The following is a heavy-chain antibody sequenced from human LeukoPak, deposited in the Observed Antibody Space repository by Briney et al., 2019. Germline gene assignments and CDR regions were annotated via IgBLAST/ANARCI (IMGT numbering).Heavy chain of an antibody. CDR2: IYSGGST. Sequence: GGSLRLSCAASGFTVSSNYMSWVRQAPGKGLEWVSVIYSGGSTYYADSVKGRFTISRDNSKNTLYLQMNSLRAEDTAVYYCARDLLSSGGVDVWGQGTTVTVSS. CDR3: ARDLLSSGGVDV. CDR1: GFTVSSNY. D-gene: IGHD6-6*01. J-gene: IGHJ6*02. V-gene: IGHV3-53*01.